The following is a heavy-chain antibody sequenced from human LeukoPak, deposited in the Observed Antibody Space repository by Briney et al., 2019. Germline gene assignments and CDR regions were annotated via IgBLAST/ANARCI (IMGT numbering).Heavy chain of an antibody. CDR2: FDPEDGGT. D-gene: IGHD2-2*01. Sequence: ASVTVSCKVSGYTLTELSMHWVRQAPGKGLEWMGGFDPEDGGTIYAQKFQGRVTMTEDTSTDTAYMELSSLRSEDTAVYYCATVVPLQGEVVPAASMGGGYLDYWGQGTLVTVSS. V-gene: IGHV1-24*01. J-gene: IGHJ4*02. CDR1: GYTLTELS. CDR3: ATVVPLQGEVVPAASMGGGYLDY.